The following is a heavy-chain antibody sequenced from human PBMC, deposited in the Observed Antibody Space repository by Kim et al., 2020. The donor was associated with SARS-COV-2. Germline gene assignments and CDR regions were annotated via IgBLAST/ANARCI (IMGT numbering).Heavy chain of an antibody. V-gene: IGHV3-33*06. Sequence: GGSLRLSCVGSGFTFYNYGMHWVRQAPGKGPEWVALIWYDGSNTYYEDAVKGRFTISRDNSKNTLYLQMNSLRAEDTAVYYCAKGARNNSSCLDYWGQGTLVTVSS. CDR2: IWYDGSNT. J-gene: IGHJ4*02. D-gene: IGHD5-18*01. CDR3: AKGARNNSSCLDY. CDR1: GFTFYNYG.